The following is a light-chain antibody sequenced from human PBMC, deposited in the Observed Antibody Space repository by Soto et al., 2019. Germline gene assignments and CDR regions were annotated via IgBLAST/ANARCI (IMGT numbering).Light chain of an antibody. Sequence: VLTQSPATLSLSPGERATFSCRASQNVNNFLAWYQHKPVQAPRLLIYDASNRATGIPARFSGSGSGTDFTLTISSLESEDFAIYYCQQRSNWPTFGQGTRLEIK. CDR2: DAS. CDR3: QQRSNWPT. V-gene: IGKV3-11*01. J-gene: IGKJ5*01. CDR1: QNVNNF.